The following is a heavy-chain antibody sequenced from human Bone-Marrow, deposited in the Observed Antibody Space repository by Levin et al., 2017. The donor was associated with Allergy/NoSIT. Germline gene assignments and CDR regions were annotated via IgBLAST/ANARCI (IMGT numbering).Heavy chain of an antibody. CDR1: GYSFTSYW. D-gene: IGHD2-15*01. J-gene: IGHJ3*02. CDR2: IYPGDSDT. Sequence: PGGSLRLSCKGSGYSFTSYWIGWVRQMPGKGLEWMGIIYPGDSDTRYSPSFQGQVTISADKSISTAYLQWSSLKASDTAMYYCAMSRAATDDAFDIWGQGTMVTVSS. CDR3: AMSRAATDDAFDI. V-gene: IGHV5-51*01.